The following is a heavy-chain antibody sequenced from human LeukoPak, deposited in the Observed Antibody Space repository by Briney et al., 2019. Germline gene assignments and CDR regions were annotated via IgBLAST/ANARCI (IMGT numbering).Heavy chain of an antibody. CDR2: IYYSGTT. Sequence: SDTLSLTCTVSGGSLSSYYWPWLRQPPGKGLAWIGIIYYSGTTNYNPSLKSRVTMSVDTSKNQFSLKLSSVTAADTAVYYCARGLGGSWYYFDYWGQGALVTVSS. D-gene: IGHD6-13*01. J-gene: IGHJ4*02. CDR1: GGSLSSYY. CDR3: ARGLGGSWYYFDY. V-gene: IGHV4-59*07.